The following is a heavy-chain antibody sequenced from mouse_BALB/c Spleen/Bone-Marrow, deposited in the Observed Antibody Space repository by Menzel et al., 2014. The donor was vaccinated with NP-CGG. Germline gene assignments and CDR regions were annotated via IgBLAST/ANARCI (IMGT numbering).Heavy chain of an antibody. J-gene: IGHJ2*01. Sequence: VQLKHSGGGLVQPGGSRKLSCAASGFTFSSFAMHWVRQAPEKGLEWVAYNSSGSSTIYYADTVMGRFTISRDNPKNTLFLQMTSLRSEDTAMYYCARSGSSSGYFDYWGQGTTLTVSS. V-gene: IGHV5-17*02. CDR1: GFTFSSFA. D-gene: IGHD1-1*01. CDR2: NSSGSSTI. CDR3: ARSGSSSGYFDY.